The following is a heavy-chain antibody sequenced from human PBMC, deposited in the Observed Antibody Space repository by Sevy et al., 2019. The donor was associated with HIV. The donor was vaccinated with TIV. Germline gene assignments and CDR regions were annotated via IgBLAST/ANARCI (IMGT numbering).Heavy chain of an antibody. CDR2: ISYRGTT. D-gene: IGHD2-21*02. Sequence: SETLSLTCTVSGDSMSRSNHYWGWIRQPPGKGLEWIGIISYRGTTYYNPSLKSRITISEDTSKNQFALRLTSVTAAETALYFCARLLGDTGYLDQWGQGTLVTVSS. V-gene: IGHV4-39*01. J-gene: IGHJ4*02. CDR3: ARLLGDTGYLDQ. CDR1: GDSMSRSNHY.